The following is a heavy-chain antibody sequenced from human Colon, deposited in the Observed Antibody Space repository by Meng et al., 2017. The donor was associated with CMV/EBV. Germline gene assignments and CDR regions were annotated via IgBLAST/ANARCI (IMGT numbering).Heavy chain of an antibody. D-gene: IGHD1-26*01. V-gene: IGHV1-18*01. CDR3: VRESQSGSCIYLQH. Sequence: QVQLVQSGAEGKKPGASVKVSCKASGYTFTNDVISWVRQAPGQGLEWMGWISAYTGDTYYAQKFQGRVTMTTDTSTSTAYMELRSLRSDDTAVYYCVRESQSGSCIYLQHWGQGTLVTVSS. J-gene: IGHJ1*01. CDR1: GYTFTNDV. CDR2: ISAYTGDT.